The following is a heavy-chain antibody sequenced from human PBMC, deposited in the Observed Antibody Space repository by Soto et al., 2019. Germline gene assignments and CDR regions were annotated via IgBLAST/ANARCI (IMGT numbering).Heavy chain of an antibody. J-gene: IGHJ4*02. D-gene: IGHD3-3*01. Sequence: GGSLRLSCAASGFTFSSYAMSWVRQAPGKGMEWVSAISGSGGSTFYGASLKGLFTITSDNSKNTLYLQMNSLRTEDTALYYCAKGWSGDDYWGQGTLVTVSS. CDR3: AKGWSGDDY. CDR1: GFTFSSYA. CDR2: ISGSGGST. V-gene: IGHV3-23*01.